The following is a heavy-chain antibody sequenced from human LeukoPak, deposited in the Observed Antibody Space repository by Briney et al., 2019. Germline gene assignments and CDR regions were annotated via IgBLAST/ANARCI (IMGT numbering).Heavy chain of an antibody. CDR2: IKHDGSED. CDR3: ARVALRRNYRYRNWFDP. V-gene: IGHV3-7*03. CDR1: GFTFSNYW. Sequence: GGSLRLSCAASGFTFSNYWMTWVRQAPGKGLEWVANIKHDGSEDYYLDSVKGRFTISRDNAKSSMWLQMNSLRSEDTAVYYCARVALRRNYRYRNWFDPWGQGTLVTVSS. D-gene: IGHD1-7*01. J-gene: IGHJ5*02.